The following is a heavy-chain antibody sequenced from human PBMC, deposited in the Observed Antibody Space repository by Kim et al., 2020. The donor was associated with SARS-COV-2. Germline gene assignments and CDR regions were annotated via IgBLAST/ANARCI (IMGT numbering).Heavy chain of an antibody. CDR2: ISSSGSTI. CDR1: GFTFSDYY. Sequence: GGSLRLSCAASGFTFSDYYMSWIRQAPGKGLEWVSYISSSGSTIYYADSVKGRFTISRDNAKNSLYLQMNSLRAEDTAVYYCARGGVFGWFGELSGPNYYGMDVWGQGTTVTVSS. V-gene: IGHV3-11*04. D-gene: IGHD3-10*01. CDR3: ARGGVFGWFGELSGPNYYGMDV. J-gene: IGHJ6*02.